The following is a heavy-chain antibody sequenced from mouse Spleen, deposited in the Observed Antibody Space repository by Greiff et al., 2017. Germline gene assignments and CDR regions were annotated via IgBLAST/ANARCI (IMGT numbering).Heavy chain of an antibody. D-gene: IGHD2-4*01. CDR3: ARSATMITTLDY. V-gene: IGHV1-69*01. Sequence: QVQLQQPGAELVMPGASVKLSCKASGYTFTSYWMHWVKQRPGQGLEWIGEIDPSDSYTNYNQKFKGKATLTVDKSSSTAYMQLSSLTSEDSAVYYCARSATMITTLDYWGQGTTLTVSS. CDR2: IDPSDSYT. J-gene: IGHJ2*01. CDR1: GYTFTSYW.